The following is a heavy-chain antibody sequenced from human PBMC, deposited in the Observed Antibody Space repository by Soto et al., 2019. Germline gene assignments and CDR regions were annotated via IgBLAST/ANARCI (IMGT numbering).Heavy chain of an antibody. CDR2: IYYSGST. CDR1: GGSVRSGSYY. Sequence: PLETLSLTCTVSGGSVRSGSYYWSWIRQPPGKGLEWIGYIYYSGSTNYNPSLKSRVTISVDTSKNQFSLKLSSVTAADTAVYYCARTTNEYYDFWSGSKFFDYWGQGTLVTVSS. CDR3: ARTTNEYYDFWSGSKFFDY. D-gene: IGHD3-3*01. J-gene: IGHJ4*02. V-gene: IGHV4-61*01.